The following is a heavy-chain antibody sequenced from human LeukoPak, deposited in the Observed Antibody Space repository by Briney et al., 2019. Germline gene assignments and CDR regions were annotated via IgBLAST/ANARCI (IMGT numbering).Heavy chain of an antibody. V-gene: IGHV4-59*08. Sequence: SETLSLTCTVSGGSISSYYWSWIRQPPGKGLEWIGYIYYSGSTNYNPSLKSRIAMSVDTSKNQFSLKLSSVTAADTAVYYCARLPRITMVRGVTTTRFDYWDQGTLVTVSS. D-gene: IGHD3-10*01. CDR3: ARLPRITMVRGVTTTRFDY. J-gene: IGHJ4*02. CDR2: IYYSGST. CDR1: GGSISSYY.